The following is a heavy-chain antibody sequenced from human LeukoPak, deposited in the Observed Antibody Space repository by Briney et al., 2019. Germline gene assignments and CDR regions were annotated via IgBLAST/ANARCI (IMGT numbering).Heavy chain of an antibody. V-gene: IGHV3-21*06. J-gene: IGHJ3*02. D-gene: IGHD1-20*01. CDR3: AWDDNWAFNM. CDR2: ISSSSSYI. Sequence: GGSLRLSCAASGFTFSSYSMNWVRQAPGKGLEWVSSISSSSSYIYYADSVKGRFTISRDNAKNSLYLQMNSLRVEDTALYHCAWDDNWAFNMWGQGTMVTVSP. CDR1: GFTFSSYS.